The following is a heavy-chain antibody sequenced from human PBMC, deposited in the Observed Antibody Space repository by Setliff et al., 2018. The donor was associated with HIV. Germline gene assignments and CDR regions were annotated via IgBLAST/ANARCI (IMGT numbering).Heavy chain of an antibody. D-gene: IGHD5-12*01. CDR1: GFTFSSRW. CDR3: AREALSRDGYSYFDY. Sequence: GESLKISCAASGFTFSSRWMTWVRQAPGKGLEWAANIKQDGSENYFVDSVKGRFTISRDNTRSSLFLHMDSLTAEDTAVYYCAREALSRDGYSYFDYWGQGTLVTVSS. V-gene: IGHV3-7*01. J-gene: IGHJ4*02. CDR2: IKQDGSEN.